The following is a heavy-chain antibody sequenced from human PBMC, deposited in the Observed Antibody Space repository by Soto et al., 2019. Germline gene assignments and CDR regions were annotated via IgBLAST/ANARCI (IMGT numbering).Heavy chain of an antibody. Sequence: QVQLVQSGGGAVLPGNSLRLSCAASGFPFSWAGMHWLRQTPGKGLEWVAVVSGDGRAIDYAESVRGRFSISRDNPKSTLYLQMNNLGVEDTAIYYCARGLNKAAGGAFDVWGQGTQVIVSS. CDR2: VSGDGRAI. CDR3: ARGLNKAAGGAFDV. V-gene: IGHV3-33*01. CDR1: GFPFSWAG. D-gene: IGHD3-16*01. J-gene: IGHJ3*01.